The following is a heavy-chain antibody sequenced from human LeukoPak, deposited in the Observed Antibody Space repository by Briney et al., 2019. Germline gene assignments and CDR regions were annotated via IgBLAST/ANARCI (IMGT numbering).Heavy chain of an antibody. CDR3: VRAYSRGYSDDFDF. CDR1: GFTFSDYY. D-gene: IGHD3-22*01. J-gene: IGHJ4*02. Sequence: PGGSLRLSCAASGFTFSDYYMSWFRQAPGAGLEWLSYINLNNGTMYYADSVRGRFAISRDNAKNSLYLQMNSLRGEDTAVYYCVRAYSRGYSDDFDFWGQGTLVTVSS. V-gene: IGHV3-11*01. CDR2: INLNNGTM.